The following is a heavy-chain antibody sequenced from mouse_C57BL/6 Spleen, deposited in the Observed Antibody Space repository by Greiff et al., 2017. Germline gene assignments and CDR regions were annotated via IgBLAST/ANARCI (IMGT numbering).Heavy chain of an antibody. CDR3: AREDNPYAMDY. V-gene: IGHV1-82*01. D-gene: IGHD3-3*01. CDR1: GYAFSSYW. Sequence: QVQLQQSGPELVKPGASVKISCKASGYAFSSYWMNWVKQRPGKGLEWIGRIYPGDGDTNYNGKFKGKATLTADKSSSTAYMQLSSLTSEDSAVYFCAREDNPYAMDYWGQGTSVTVSS. J-gene: IGHJ4*01. CDR2: IYPGDGDT.